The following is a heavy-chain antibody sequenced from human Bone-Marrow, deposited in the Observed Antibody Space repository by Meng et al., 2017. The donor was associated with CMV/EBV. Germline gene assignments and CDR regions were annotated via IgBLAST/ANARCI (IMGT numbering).Heavy chain of an antibody. CDR3: ARVRSEYSGYYLFDY. D-gene: IGHD3-22*01. Sequence: SETLSLTCTVSDSSISSHYFWAWVRQSPEEGLEWIGTISHSGYAYYNPSLMSRVTMSVDTSKSQFSLRVNSVTAADTALYYCARVRSEYSGYYLFDYWGQGILVIVSS. CDR2: ISHSGYA. J-gene: IGHJ4*02. CDR1: DSSISSHYF. V-gene: IGHV4-38-2*02.